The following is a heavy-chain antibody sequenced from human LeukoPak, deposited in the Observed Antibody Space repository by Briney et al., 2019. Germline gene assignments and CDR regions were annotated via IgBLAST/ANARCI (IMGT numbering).Heavy chain of an antibody. CDR1: GCTISSYY. J-gene: IGHJ3*02. V-gene: IGHV4-59*01. CDR3: ARVRPGYYYGSGSYSAAPGFAFDI. Sequence: PSETLSLTCAASGCTISSYYWSWIRQPPGKGLEWIGYIYYSGSTNYNPSLKSRVTISVDTSKNQFSLKLSSVTAADTAVYYCARVRPGYYYGSGSYSAAPGFAFDIWGQGTMVTVSS. CDR2: IYYSGST. D-gene: IGHD3-10*01.